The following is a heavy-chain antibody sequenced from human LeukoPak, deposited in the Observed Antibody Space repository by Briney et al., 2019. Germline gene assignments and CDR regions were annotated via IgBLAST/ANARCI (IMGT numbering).Heavy chain of an antibody. V-gene: IGHV4-59*01. CDR1: GCSISSYY. Sequence: PSETLSLTCTVSGCSISSYYWSWIRQPPGKGLGWIGYIYYSGSTNYNPSLKSRVTISVDTSKNQFSLKLSSVTAADTAVYYCARTPNLMTTRGCSYGHFDYWGQGTLVTVSS. J-gene: IGHJ4*02. CDR2: IYYSGST. CDR3: ARTPNLMTTRGCSYGHFDY. D-gene: IGHD5-18*01.